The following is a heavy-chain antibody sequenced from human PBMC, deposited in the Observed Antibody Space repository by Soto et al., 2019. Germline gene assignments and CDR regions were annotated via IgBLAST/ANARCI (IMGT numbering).Heavy chain of an antibody. CDR3: ANGGGDYSSGWYGAFDI. D-gene: IGHD6-19*01. J-gene: IGHJ3*02. Sequence: EVQLLESGGGLVQPGGSLRLSCAASGFTFNSYAMSWVRQAPGKGLEWVSTISGSGGSTYYADSVKGRFTIPRDNSKNSLDLQRNSLGAEEMAVYYGANGGGDYSSGWYGAFDIWGQGTMVTVSS. CDR2: ISGSGGST. CDR1: GFTFNSYA. V-gene: IGHV3-23*01.